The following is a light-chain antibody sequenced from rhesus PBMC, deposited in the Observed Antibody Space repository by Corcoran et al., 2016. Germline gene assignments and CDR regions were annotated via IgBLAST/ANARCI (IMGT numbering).Light chain of an antibody. CDR3: LQSKNSPT. J-gene: IGKJ1*01. V-gene: IGKV7-13*01. Sequence: DIVLTQSPASLAVSPGQRATITCRASESVRFFGINLIHWYQQKPGQPPKLLSFQAANNDTGVPARFSGSWSGTDFTITINPVEADDAADYYCLQSKNSPTFGQGTKVEIK. CDR2: QAA. CDR1: ESVRFFGINL.